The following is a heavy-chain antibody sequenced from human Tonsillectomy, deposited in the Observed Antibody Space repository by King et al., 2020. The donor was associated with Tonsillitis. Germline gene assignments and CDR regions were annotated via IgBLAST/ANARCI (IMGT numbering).Heavy chain of an antibody. J-gene: IGHJ5*02. V-gene: IGHV4-30-4*01. CDR2: IYYSWST. D-gene: IGHD3-3*01. CDR1: GGSISSGDYY. Sequence: QLQESGPGLVKPSQTLSLTCTVSGGSISSGDYYCRWIRQPPGKGLEWIGYIYYSWSTYYNPSLKSRLTISVDTSKNQFSLKLTSVTAADTAVYYCARLAYDFLDPWGQGTLVTVSS. CDR3: ARLAYDFLDP.